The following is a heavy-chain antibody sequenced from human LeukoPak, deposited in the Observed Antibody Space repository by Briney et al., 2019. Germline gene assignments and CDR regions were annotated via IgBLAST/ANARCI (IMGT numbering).Heavy chain of an antibody. D-gene: IGHD6-13*01. CDR3: AKNTGKSIAAAGTGY. Sequence: PGRSLRLSCAASGFTFSSYAMSWVRQAPGKGLEWVSAISGSGGSTYYADSVKGRFTISRDNSKNTLYLQMNSLRAEDTAVYYCAKNTGKSIAAAGTGYWGQGTLVTVSS. V-gene: IGHV3-23*01. J-gene: IGHJ4*02. CDR2: ISGSGGST. CDR1: GFTFSSYA.